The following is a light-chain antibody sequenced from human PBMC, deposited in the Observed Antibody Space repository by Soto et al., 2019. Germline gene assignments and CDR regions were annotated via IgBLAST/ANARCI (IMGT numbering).Light chain of an antibody. V-gene: IGKV3-20*01. CDR1: QSVSNNY. J-gene: IGKJ1*01. CDR2: GAS. CDR3: QQYGSSGT. Sequence: EIVLTQSPGTLSLYPGERATLSCRASQSVSNNYLAWYQQKPGQAPRLLIYGASNRATGIPDRFSGSGSGTDFTLTISRLEPEDFAVYYCQQYGSSGTFGQGTKVAIK.